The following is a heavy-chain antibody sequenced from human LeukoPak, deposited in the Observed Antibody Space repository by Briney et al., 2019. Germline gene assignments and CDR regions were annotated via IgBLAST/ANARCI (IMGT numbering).Heavy chain of an antibody. CDR3: AKNAEGATTWYHYYYMDV. CDR2: ISGSGGST. J-gene: IGHJ6*03. CDR1: GFTFSSYA. Sequence: PGGSLRLSCAASGFTFSSYAMSWVRQAPGKGLEWVSAISGSGGSTYYADSVKGRFTISRDNSKNTLYLQMNSLRAEDTAVYYCAKNAEGATTWYHYYYMDVWGKGTTVTVSS. D-gene: IGHD1-26*01. V-gene: IGHV3-23*01.